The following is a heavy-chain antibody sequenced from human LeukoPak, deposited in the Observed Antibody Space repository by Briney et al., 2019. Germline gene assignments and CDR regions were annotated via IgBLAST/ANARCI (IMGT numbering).Heavy chain of an antibody. D-gene: IGHD6-13*01. CDR1: GYIFTTYW. V-gene: IGHV5-51*01. J-gene: IGHJ4*02. CDR3: VRDGLGSSWFGFDY. Sequence: GESLKISCKGSGYIFTTYWIGWVRQMPGKGLEWMGIIYPGDSDPRYSPSFQGQVTISADKSISTAYLQWSSLKASDSAMYYCVRDGLGSSWFGFDYWGRGTLPTVSS. CDR2: IYPGDSDP.